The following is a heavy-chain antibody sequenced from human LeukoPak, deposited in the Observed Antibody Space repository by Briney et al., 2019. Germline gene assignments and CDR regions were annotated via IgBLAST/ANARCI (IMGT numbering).Heavy chain of an antibody. CDR1: GFTFSSYG. CDR3: ARGGRIVGATPVLDY. J-gene: IGHJ4*02. V-gene: IGHV4-34*01. CDR2: INHSGST. Sequence: GSLRLSCAASGFTFSSYGMHWVRQPPGKGLEWIGEINHSGSTNYNPSLKSRVTISVDTSKNQFSLKLSSVTAADTAVYYCARGGRIVGATPVLDYWGQGTLVTVSS. D-gene: IGHD1-26*01.